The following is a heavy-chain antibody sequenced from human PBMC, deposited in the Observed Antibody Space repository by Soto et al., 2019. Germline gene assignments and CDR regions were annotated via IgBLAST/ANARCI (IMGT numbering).Heavy chain of an antibody. CDR2: IQGIGST. V-gene: IGHV4-30-4*01. CDR3: ACPTNFDMDA. D-gene: IGHD2-8*01. Sequence: QVQLQESGPGLVKPSQTLTLTYSVSGGSITNDVYFWSCIRQPPGKGLEWIGYIQGIGSTYYNPSLKSRTLISDDASRNQYSLKLTSVTAADTAIYYCACPTNFDMDAWVQGTTVTVSS. J-gene: IGHJ6*02. CDR1: GGSITNDVYF.